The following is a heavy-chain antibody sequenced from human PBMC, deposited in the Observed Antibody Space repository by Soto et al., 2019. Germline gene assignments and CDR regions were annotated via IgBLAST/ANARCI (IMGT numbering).Heavy chain of an antibody. D-gene: IGHD3-3*01. J-gene: IGHJ1*01. V-gene: IGHV4-34*01. Sequence: WRWLRKPPGKGLELIWEINHSGSTNYTPSLKSRVTISVDTSKNQFSLKLSSVTAADTAVYYCARSRYFGVVINLRSRRIWLDFWGQGSPVIVSS. CDR3: ARSRYFGVVINLRSRRIWLDF. CDR2: INHSGST.